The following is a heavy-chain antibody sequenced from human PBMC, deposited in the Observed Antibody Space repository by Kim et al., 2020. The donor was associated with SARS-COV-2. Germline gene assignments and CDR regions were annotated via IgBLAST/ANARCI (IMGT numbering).Heavy chain of an antibody. Sequence: ASVKVSCKASGYTFTGYYMHWVRQAPGQGLEWMGWINPNSGGTNYAQKFQGRVTMTRDTSISTAYMELSRLRSDDTAVYYCARVRYSSGWYMVAGYWGQGTLVTVSS. J-gene: IGHJ4*02. V-gene: IGHV1-2*02. CDR3: ARVRYSSGWYMVAGY. D-gene: IGHD6-19*01. CDR2: INPNSGGT. CDR1: GYTFTGYY.